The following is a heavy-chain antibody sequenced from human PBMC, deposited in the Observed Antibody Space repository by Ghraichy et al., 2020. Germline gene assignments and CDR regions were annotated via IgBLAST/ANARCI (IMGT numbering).Heavy chain of an antibody. CDR3: ATGGGTF. J-gene: IGHJ4*02. Sequence: GGSLRLSCSVSGLTFSGYTMKWVRQAPGKGLEWISFISNGDGIIYYADSVKGRFTISRDNAKNSLYLQMNSLRDEDTAVYYCATGGGTFWGQGTLVTVSS. CDR2: ISNGDGII. D-gene: IGHD2-15*01. CDR1: GLTFSGYT. V-gene: IGHV3-48*02.